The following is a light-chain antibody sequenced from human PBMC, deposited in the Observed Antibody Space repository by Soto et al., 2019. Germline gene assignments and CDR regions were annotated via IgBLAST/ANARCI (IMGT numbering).Light chain of an antibody. CDR3: QQSLNPKT. Sequence: EVVMTQSPGTLSLSPGERATLSCRASESVSSIYVAWYQQKPGQAPTLLIYGASTRATGIPDRFSGSGSGTDFTLTIDRLGPEDFAVYYCQQSLNPKTFGQGTKVDI. J-gene: IGKJ1*01. CDR1: ESVSSIY. V-gene: IGKV3-20*01. CDR2: GAS.